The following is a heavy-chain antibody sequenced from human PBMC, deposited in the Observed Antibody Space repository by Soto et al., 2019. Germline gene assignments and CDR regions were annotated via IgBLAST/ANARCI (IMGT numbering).Heavy chain of an antibody. V-gene: IGHV1-69*14. J-gene: IGHJ6*01. D-gene: IGHD2-15*01. CDR2: IIPIFGTA. CDR1: GGTFSSYA. Sequence: QVQLVQSGAEVKKPGSSVKVSCKASGGTFSSYAISWVRQAPGQGLEWMGGIIPIFGTANYAQKFQGRVTITXXRXPXXALKEVSSVRSEGTGVYYCAGALVTGYFYCLGKDVWGQGATVTVSS. CDR3: AGALVTGYFYCLGKDV.